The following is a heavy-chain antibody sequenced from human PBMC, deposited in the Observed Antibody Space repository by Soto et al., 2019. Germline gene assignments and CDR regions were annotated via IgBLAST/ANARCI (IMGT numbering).Heavy chain of an antibody. CDR1: GFIFSRYR. CDR3: AKGSFYDSNLPFDH. CDR2: ISNDGSNK. D-gene: IGHD3-22*01. Sequence: TLTFAASGFIFSRYRMLWVRQALGKGLEWVALISNDGSNKYYADSVKGRFTISRDNSKNTLYLQMNSLRAEDTAMHYCAKGSFYDSNLPFDHWGQGTLVTVSS. V-gene: IGHV3-30*18. J-gene: IGHJ4*02.